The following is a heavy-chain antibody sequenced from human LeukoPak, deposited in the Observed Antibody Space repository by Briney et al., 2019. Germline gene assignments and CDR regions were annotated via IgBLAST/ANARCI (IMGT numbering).Heavy chain of an antibody. J-gene: IGHJ4*02. Sequence: GGSLRLSCAASGFTFSSYAMSCVRQAPGKGLEWVSAISGSGGSTYYADSVKGRFTISRDNSKNTLYLQMNSLRAEDTAVYYCAKDGGVLWFGELFREQYYFDYWGQGTLVTVST. D-gene: IGHD3-10*01. V-gene: IGHV3-23*01. CDR1: GFTFSSYA. CDR2: ISGSGGST. CDR3: AKDGGVLWFGELFREQYYFDY.